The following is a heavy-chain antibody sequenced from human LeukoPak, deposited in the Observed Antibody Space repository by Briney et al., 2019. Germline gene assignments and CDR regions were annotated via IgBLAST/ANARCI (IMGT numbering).Heavy chain of an antibody. CDR3: ARVRSSWSPDYFDY. D-gene: IGHD6-13*01. CDR2: MNPNSGNT. CDR1: GYTFTSYD. J-gene: IGHJ4*02. V-gene: IGHV1-8*01. Sequence: GAPVKVSCKGSGYTFTSYDINWVRQATGQGLEWMGWMNPNSGNTGYAQKFQGRVTMTRNTSISTAYMELSSLRSEDTAVYYCARVRSSWSPDYFDYWGQGTLVTVSS.